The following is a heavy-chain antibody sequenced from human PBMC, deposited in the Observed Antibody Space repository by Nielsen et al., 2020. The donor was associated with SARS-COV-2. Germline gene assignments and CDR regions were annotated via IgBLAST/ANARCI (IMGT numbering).Heavy chain of an antibody. CDR3: ARSRGCSATSCFFDY. D-gene: IGHD2-2*01. Sequence: ASVKVSCKASGYTFTAYAIHWVRQDPGQRLEWMGWINSDSGNTKYSQKFRGRVTITRDTSASTAYMELSSLSSEDTAVYCCARSRGCSATSCFFDYWGQGALVTVSS. CDR1: GYTFTAYA. V-gene: IGHV1-3*04. J-gene: IGHJ4*02. CDR2: INSDSGNT.